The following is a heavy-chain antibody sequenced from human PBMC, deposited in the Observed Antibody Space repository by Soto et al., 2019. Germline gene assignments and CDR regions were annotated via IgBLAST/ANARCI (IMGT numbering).Heavy chain of an antibody. V-gene: IGHV2-26*01. J-gene: IGHJ5*02. Sequence: QVTLKESGPVLVKPTETLTLTCTVPGFSLSNARMGVSWIRQPPGKALEWLAHIFSNDEKSYSTSLKSRLTISKDTSKSQVVLTMTNIDPVDTATYYCARIIVVVAATYWFDPWGQGTLVTVSS. D-gene: IGHD2-15*01. CDR1: GFSLSNARMG. CDR2: IFSNDEK. CDR3: ARIIVVVAATYWFDP.